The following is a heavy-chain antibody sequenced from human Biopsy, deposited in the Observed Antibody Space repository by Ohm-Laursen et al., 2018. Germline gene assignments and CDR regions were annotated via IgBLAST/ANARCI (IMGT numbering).Heavy chain of an antibody. CDR1: GGTFIGFD. CDR2: MNPDSGRS. CDR3: ALGGVLGSQMVYVKSGMDV. V-gene: IGHV1-8*01. Sequence: EATVKISCNATGGTFIGFDINWVRQVPGQGLEWMGWMNPDSGRSNWAAKFQGRLSMTRITSVSTAFMELTSLRSEDTAVYYCALGGVLGSQMVYVKSGMDVWGQGTTVTVSS. D-gene: IGHD2-8*01. J-gene: IGHJ6*01.